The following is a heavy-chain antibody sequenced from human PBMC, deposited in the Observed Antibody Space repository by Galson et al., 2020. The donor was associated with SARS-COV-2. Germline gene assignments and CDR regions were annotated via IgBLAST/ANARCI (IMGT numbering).Heavy chain of an antibody. Sequence: ETTETLSLTCTVSGGSISSYYWSWIRQPAGKGLERTGRIYTSGSTNYNPSLKSRVTMSVATSKNQFTLKLSSVTAADTAVYYCARGSSIFGVVMGKNYYYGMDVWGQGTTVTVSS. CDR1: GGSISSYY. V-gene: IGHV4-4*07. J-gene: IGHJ6*02. D-gene: IGHD3-3*01. CDR2: IYTSGST. CDR3: ARGSSIFGVVMGKNYYYGMDV.